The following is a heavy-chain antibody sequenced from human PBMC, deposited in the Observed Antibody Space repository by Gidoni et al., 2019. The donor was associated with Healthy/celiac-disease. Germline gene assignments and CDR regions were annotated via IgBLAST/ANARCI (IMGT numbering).Heavy chain of an antibody. D-gene: IGHD3-22*01. CDR2: ISGSGGST. J-gene: IGHJ3*02. CDR1: GFTYSSYA. V-gene: IGHV3-23*01. Sequence: EVQLLESGGGLVQPGGALRLSCAASGFTYSSYAISWVRQAPGKGLECVSAISGSGGSTYYSDSVKGRFTISRDNSKNTLYLQMNSLRAEDTAVYYCAKDAYYYDSSGYYYADAFDIWGQGTMVTVSS. CDR3: AKDAYYYDSSGYYYADAFDI.